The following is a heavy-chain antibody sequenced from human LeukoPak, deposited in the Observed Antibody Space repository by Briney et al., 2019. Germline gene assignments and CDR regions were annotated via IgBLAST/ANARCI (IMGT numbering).Heavy chain of an antibody. CDR1: GFTFSSYA. D-gene: IGHD6-13*01. CDR3: TRLGLGQQVGIDY. J-gene: IGHJ4*02. V-gene: IGHV3-23*01. CDR2: ISGSGGST. Sequence: GGSLRLSCAASGFTFSSYAMNWVRQAPGKGLEWVSGISGSGGSTYYADSVKGRFTISRDNSKNTLYLQMNSLKTEDTAVYYCTRLGLGQQVGIDYWGQGTLVTVSS.